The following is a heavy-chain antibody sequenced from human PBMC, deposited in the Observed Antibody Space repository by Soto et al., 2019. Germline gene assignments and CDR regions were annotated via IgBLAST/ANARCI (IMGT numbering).Heavy chain of an antibody. CDR1: GFTFSSYA. V-gene: IGHV3-23*01. Sequence: EVQLLESGGGLVQPGGSLRLSCAASGFTFSSYAMSWVRQAPGKGLEWVSAISGSGGSTYYSYSVKGRFTISRDNSKNTLYLQMNSLRAEDTAVYYCAKHGSASYSLGAFDIWGQGTMVTVSS. D-gene: IGHD3-10*01. J-gene: IGHJ3*02. CDR2: ISGSGGST. CDR3: AKHGSASYSLGAFDI.